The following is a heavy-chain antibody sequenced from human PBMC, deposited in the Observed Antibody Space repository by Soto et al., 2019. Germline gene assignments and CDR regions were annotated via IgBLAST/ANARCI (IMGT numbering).Heavy chain of an antibody. J-gene: IGHJ4*02. D-gene: IGHD5-18*01. V-gene: IGHV1-18*01. Sequence: QVQLVQSGAEVRKPGASVKVSCKASGYSFTNYGISWVRQAPGQGLEWMGWISAYNGNTKFAQKVQGRVTMATDTSTTTAYMELRRLRSDDTAVYYCARDFRPQNAVDTVEFEYWGQGTLVTVSS. CDR1: GYSFTNYG. CDR2: ISAYNGNT. CDR3: ARDFRPQNAVDTVEFEY.